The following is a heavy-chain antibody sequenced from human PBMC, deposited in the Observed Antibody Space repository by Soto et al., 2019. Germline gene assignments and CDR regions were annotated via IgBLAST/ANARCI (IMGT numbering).Heavy chain of an antibody. CDR1: GFTFSSYA. J-gene: IGHJ4*02. Sequence: GGSLRLSCAASGFTFSSYAMHWVRQAPGKGLEWVAVISYDGSNKYYADSVKGGFTISRDNSKNTLYLQMNSLRAEDAAVDYCARGILYYYDSSCYGELDYWGQGTLVTVSS. CDR2: ISYDGSNK. V-gene: IGHV3-30-3*01. D-gene: IGHD3-22*01. CDR3: ARGILYYYDSSCYGELDY.